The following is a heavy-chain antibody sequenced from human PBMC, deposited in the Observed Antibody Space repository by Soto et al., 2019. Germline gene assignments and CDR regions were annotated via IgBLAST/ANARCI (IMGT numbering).Heavy chain of an antibody. CDR1: GFTFSSYA. CDR2: ISGSGGST. D-gene: IGHD2-2*01. CDR3: AKDPPYCSSTSCYTFDY. J-gene: IGHJ4*02. Sequence: GGSLRLSCAASGFTFSSYAMSWVRQAPGKGLEWVSAISGSGGSTYYADSVKGRFTISRDNSKNTLYLQMNSLRAEDTAVYYCAKDPPYCSSTSCYTFDYWGQGTLVTVSS. V-gene: IGHV3-23*01.